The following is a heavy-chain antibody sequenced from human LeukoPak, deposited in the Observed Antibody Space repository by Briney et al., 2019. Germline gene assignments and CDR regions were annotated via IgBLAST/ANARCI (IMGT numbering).Heavy chain of an antibody. CDR1: GGSISTNW. V-gene: IGHV4-4*02. CDR3: ARVSVVGATTDY. J-gene: IGHJ4*02. D-gene: IGHD1-26*01. CDR2: IYHSGST. Sequence: KASETLSLTCAVSGGSISTNWWSWVRQPPGKGLEWIGEIYHSGSTNYNTSLTSRVTISIDTSKNQLSLKLSSVTAADTAVYYCARVSVVGATTDYWGQGTLVTVSS.